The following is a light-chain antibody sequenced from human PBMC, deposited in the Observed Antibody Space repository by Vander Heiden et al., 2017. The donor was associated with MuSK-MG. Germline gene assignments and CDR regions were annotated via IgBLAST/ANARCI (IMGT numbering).Light chain of an antibody. Sequence: IVVTQSPATLSVSPGESATLSCRASRSVRSNLAWYQQKPGQGPRLLIFDASTRATGIAARFSGSGSGTEFTLTISSLQSEDFAVYYCQQYINWPRTFGQGTKVEVK. V-gene: IGKV3-15*01. J-gene: IGKJ1*01. CDR1: RSVRSN. CDR2: DAS. CDR3: QQYINWPRT.